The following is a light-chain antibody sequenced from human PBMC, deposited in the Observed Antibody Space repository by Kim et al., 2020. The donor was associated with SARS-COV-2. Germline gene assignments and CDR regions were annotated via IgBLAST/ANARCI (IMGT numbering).Light chain of an antibody. CDR1: SLRSYY. V-gene: IGLV3-19*01. Sequence: SSELTQDPAVSVALGQTVRITCQGDSLRSYYATWYQQKPGHAPVVFFFGKNNRPSGIPDRFSGSDSGNTASLTITATQAEDEADYSCSSRGSRGNDCIFG. J-gene: IGLJ2*01. CDR2: GKN. CDR3: SSRGSRGNDCI.